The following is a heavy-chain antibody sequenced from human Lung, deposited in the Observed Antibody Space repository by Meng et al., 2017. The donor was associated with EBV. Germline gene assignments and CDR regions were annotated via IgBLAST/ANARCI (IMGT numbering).Heavy chain of an antibody. D-gene: IGHD6-19*01. J-gene: IGHJ4*02. Sequence: GLGQDVVQPSQALSLTGSVSGGCVDSGAYYWSGIRQRPGKGLEWIGYIYYSGSTFYTPSLKSRATLSVDTSKNQFSLKLNSVTAADTAVYYCARLRLVWMFDYWGQGALVTVSS. CDR2: IYYSGST. CDR1: GGCVDSGAYY. V-gene: IGHV4-31*03. CDR3: ARLRLVWMFDY.